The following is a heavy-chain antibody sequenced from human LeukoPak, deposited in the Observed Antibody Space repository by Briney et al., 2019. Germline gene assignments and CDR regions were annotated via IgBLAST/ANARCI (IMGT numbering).Heavy chain of an antibody. D-gene: IGHD3-10*01. J-gene: IGHJ4*02. CDR2: ISYDGSKK. Sequence: GRSLRLSCAASGFTFSRYGTHWVRQAPGEGLEWVAVISYDGSKKDYADSVKGRFTISRDNSKNTLYLQMNSLRVEDTAVYYCAKDFPHYGSGSSHFDYWGQGTLVTVSS. CDR3: AKDFPHYGSGSSHFDY. CDR1: GFTFSRYG. V-gene: IGHV3-30*18.